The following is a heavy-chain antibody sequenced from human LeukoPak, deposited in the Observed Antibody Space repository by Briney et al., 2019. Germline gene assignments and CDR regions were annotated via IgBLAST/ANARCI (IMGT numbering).Heavy chain of an antibody. CDR2: ISSSGSSI. D-gene: IGHD3-10*01. Sequence: GGSLRLSCAASGFTFSSYSMNWVRQAPGKGLEWVSYISSSGSSIYYADSVKGRFTISRDNAKNSLYLQMNSLRAEDTAVYYCARDRYYSFDYWGQGAPVTVSS. CDR1: GFTFSSYS. CDR3: ARDRYYSFDY. V-gene: IGHV3-48*01. J-gene: IGHJ4*02.